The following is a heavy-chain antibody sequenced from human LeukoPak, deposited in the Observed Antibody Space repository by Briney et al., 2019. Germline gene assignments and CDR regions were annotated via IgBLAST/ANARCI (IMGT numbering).Heavy chain of an antibody. CDR2: ISYDGSNE. Sequence: GGSLRLSCVASGFTFSSYAMHWVRQAAGKGLEWVAVISYDGSNEYYADSVKGRFTISRDNSKNTLYLQMNSLRAEDTAVYYCARLFRVVVPAANTHFDYWGQGTLVTVSS. CDR1: GFTFSSYA. CDR3: ARLFRVVVPAANTHFDY. V-gene: IGHV3-30*04. D-gene: IGHD2-2*01. J-gene: IGHJ4*02.